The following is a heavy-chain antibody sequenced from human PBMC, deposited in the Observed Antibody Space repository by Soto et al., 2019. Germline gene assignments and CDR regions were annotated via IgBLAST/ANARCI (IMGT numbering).Heavy chain of an antibody. D-gene: IGHD7-27*01. CDR2: IIPISSTT. J-gene: IGHJ6*02. CDR1: GGNFITFA. Sequence: QVELVQSGAEVKKPGSSVKVSCKSSGGNFITFAIIWVRQAPGQGLEWMGEIIPISSTTKSAHKFQDRVTISADGSSRTVHMELRSLKSEDTAIYLCAKKLGIDPFGSYGLDVWGQGTTVTVSS. CDR3: AKKLGIDPFGSYGLDV. V-gene: IGHV1-69*01.